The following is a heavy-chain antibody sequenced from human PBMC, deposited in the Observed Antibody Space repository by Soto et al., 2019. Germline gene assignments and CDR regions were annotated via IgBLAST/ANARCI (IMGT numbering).Heavy chain of an antibody. CDR1: GYTLTELS. Sequence: ASVKVSCKVSGYTLTELSMHWVRQAPGKGLEWMGGFDPEDGETIYAQKFQGRVTMTEDTSTDTAYMELRSLRSEDTAVYYCAPSYSSGWYGYFDLWGRGTLVTVSS. J-gene: IGHJ2*01. V-gene: IGHV1-24*01. D-gene: IGHD6-19*01. CDR2: FDPEDGET. CDR3: APSYSSGWYGYFDL.